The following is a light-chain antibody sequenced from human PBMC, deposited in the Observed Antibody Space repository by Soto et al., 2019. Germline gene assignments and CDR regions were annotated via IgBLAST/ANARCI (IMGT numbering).Light chain of an antibody. V-gene: IGLV1-51*01. CDR1: RSNLGDNY. CDR2: DNE. J-gene: IGLJ1*01. CDR3: GTWDTSLSAYV. Sequence: QSVLTQPPSVSAASGQKVSISCSGSRSNLGDNYVSWYQQLPGTAPKLLISDNERRPSGIPDRFSGSKSGTTATLAITGLQTGDEAEYYCGTWDTSLSAYVFAAGTNVTVL.